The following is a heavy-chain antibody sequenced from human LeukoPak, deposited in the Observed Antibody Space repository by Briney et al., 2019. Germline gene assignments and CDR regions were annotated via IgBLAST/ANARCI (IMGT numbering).Heavy chain of an antibody. J-gene: IGHJ6*02. D-gene: IGHD3/OR15-3a*01. CDR3: AKDRTGTYYGMDV. Sequence: GRALRLSCAASGFSFSSHGMHWVRQAPGKGLEWVAVISDDGSNKYYVDSVKGRFSISRDSSKNTLYLQMNSLRLEDTAVYFCAKDRTGTYYGMDVWGQGTTVTVSS. V-gene: IGHV3-30*18. CDR1: GFSFSSHG. CDR2: ISDDGSNK.